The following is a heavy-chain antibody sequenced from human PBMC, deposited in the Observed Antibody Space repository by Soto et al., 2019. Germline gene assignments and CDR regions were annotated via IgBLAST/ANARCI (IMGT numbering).Heavy chain of an antibody. D-gene: IGHD3-22*01. V-gene: IGHV1-46*01. Sequence: GASLKVSCKASGYTFTIYYMHWVRQAPGQGLEWMGIINPSGGSTSYAQKFQGRVTLTRDTSTSTAYMDLSSLRSEDTAVYYCEKGLGPSGYHSPWARGTLDPVSS. CDR2: INPSGGST. CDR3: EKGLGPSGYHSP. CDR1: GYTFTIYY. J-gene: IGHJ1*01.